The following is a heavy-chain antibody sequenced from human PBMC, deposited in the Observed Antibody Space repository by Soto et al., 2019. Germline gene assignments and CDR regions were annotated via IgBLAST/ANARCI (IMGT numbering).Heavy chain of an antibody. V-gene: IGHV3-7*02. D-gene: IGHD6-13*01. Sequence: EVQLVESGGGLVQPGGSLRLSCAASGFTFSSYWMTWVRQAPGKGLEWVANIKQDGSEKYYVDSVKGRFTIYRDNAKNSLYLQMTSLRAEDTAVYYCATHPYSSGWYCWGQGTLVTVSS. J-gene: IGHJ4*02. CDR3: ATHPYSSGWYC. CDR2: IKQDGSEK. CDR1: GFTFSSYW.